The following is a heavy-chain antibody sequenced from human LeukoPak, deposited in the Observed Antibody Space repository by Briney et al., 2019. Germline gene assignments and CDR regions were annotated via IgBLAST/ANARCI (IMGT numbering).Heavy chain of an antibody. CDR1: GFTFDDYG. V-gene: IGHV3-30*18. D-gene: IGHD6-19*01. J-gene: IGHJ4*02. CDR2: ISDDGSNK. Sequence: PGGSLRLSCAASGFTFDDYGMSWVRQAPGKGLEWVAVISDDGSNKYYGDSVKGRFTISRDNSKNTVYLQMNSLRAEDTAVYYCAKDRYSSGWYSDFDYWGQGTLVTVSS. CDR3: AKDRYSSGWYSDFDY.